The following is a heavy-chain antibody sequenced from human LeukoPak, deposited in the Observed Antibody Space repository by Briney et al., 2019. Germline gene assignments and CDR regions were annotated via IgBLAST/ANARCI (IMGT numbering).Heavy chain of an antibody. CDR2: INPNSGGT. J-gene: IGHJ4*02. Sequence: ASVKVSCKASGYTFTDYHMHWVRQAPGQGLEWMGWINPNSGGTNYAQNFQGRVTMTRDTSITTAYMELSRLRSDDTAVYYCARGNSGSYWEDYWGQGALVTVSS. V-gene: IGHV1-2*02. CDR3: ARGNSGSYWEDY. D-gene: IGHD1-26*01. CDR1: GYTFTDYH.